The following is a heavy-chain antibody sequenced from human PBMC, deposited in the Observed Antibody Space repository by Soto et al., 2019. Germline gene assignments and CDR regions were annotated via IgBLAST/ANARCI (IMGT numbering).Heavy chain of an antibody. CDR3: ARYGYPSNWFDP. J-gene: IGHJ5*02. D-gene: IGHD5-18*01. CDR1: GGSISSGGYS. V-gene: IGHV4-30-2*01. CDR2: IYHSGST. Sequence: SETLSLTCAVSGGSISSGGYSWSWIRQPPGKGLEWIGYIYHSGSTYYNPSLKSRVTISVDRSKNQFSLKLSSVTAADTAVYYCARYGYPSNWFDPWGPGTLVTFSS.